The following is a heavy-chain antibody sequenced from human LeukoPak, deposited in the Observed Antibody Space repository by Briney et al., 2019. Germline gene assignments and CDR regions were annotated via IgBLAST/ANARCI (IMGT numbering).Heavy chain of an antibody. D-gene: IGHD3-16*01. J-gene: IGHJ4*02. Sequence: GVLRRLSCVETGLTRSSLLMSWLRQAQGKGLEWVATVKADGGETYYVDSVKGRFTISRDNARNSLFLQMSSLRVEDTALYFCVRGGSSRFDYWGQGNLVTVSS. CDR3: VRGGSSRFDY. CDR1: GLTRSSLL. V-gene: IGHV3-7*01. CDR2: VKADGGET.